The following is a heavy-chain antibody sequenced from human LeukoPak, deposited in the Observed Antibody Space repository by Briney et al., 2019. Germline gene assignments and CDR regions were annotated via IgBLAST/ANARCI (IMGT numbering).Heavy chain of an antibody. CDR3: VRDLILVWTPGDDFDH. V-gene: IGHV3-74*03. J-gene: IGHJ4*02. CDR2: INEDASTI. CDR1: GFTVSRYW. Sequence: PGRSLRLSCVAAGFTVSRYWMHWVRHVPGKGLEWVSRINEDASTITYADSVKGRFTISRDNAKNTLYLQMHSLRAEDTAVYFCVRDLILVWTPGDDFDHWGQGTLVTVSS. D-gene: IGHD3-16*01.